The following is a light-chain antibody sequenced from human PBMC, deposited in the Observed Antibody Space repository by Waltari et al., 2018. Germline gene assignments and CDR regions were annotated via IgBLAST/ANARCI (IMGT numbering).Light chain of an antibody. CDR3: QVWDANTDPGV. V-gene: IGLV3-21*01. J-gene: IGLJ1*01. Sequence: SYVLTQPPSVSVAPGETARITCGGNNIESKSVHWYRQRPGRAPVVVISYDNDRAAGIPERCSGSNSGNTATLTISRVEAGDEADDYCQVWDANTDPGVFGTGTEVTVL. CDR2: YDN. CDR1: NIESKS.